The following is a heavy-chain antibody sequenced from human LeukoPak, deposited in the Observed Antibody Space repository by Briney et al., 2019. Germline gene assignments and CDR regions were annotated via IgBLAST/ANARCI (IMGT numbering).Heavy chain of an antibody. CDR3: AREPTYCGGDCYSEFDY. V-gene: IGHV4-30-2*01. Sequence: SETLSLTCAVSGGSISSGGYSWSWIRQPPGKGLEWIGYIYHSGSTYYKPSLKSRVTISIDRSKNYSSLNLSSVTAADTAVYYCAREPTYCGGDCYSEFDYWGQGTLVTVSS. D-gene: IGHD2-21*02. CDR1: GGSISSGGYS. J-gene: IGHJ4*02. CDR2: IYHSGST.